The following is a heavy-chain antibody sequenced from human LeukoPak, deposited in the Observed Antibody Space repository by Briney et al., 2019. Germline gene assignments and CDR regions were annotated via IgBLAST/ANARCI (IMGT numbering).Heavy chain of an antibody. Sequence: SETLSLTCTVSGGSVSSGSSYCGWLRQPPGKGLEWVGYTYYSGSTNYNPSPKSRVTISVDTSKNQFSLKLSSVTAADTAVYYCARAGYWFDPWGQGTLVTVSS. V-gene: IGHV4-61*01. CDR3: ARAGYWFDP. CDR1: GGSVSSGSSY. CDR2: TYYSGST. J-gene: IGHJ5*02.